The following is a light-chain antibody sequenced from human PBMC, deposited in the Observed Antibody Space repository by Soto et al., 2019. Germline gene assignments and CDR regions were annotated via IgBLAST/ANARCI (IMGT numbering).Light chain of an antibody. CDR3: QQYENLTLT. Sequence: DIQMTQSPSTLSGSVGDRVTITCRASQTISSWLAWYQQKPGKAPKLLIYDASNLEKGVPSRFSGSGYGTHFTLTISSLQPEDTATYYCQQYENLTLTFGHGTRWIS. V-gene: IGKV1-33*01. CDR1: QTISSW. CDR2: DAS. J-gene: IGKJ3*01.